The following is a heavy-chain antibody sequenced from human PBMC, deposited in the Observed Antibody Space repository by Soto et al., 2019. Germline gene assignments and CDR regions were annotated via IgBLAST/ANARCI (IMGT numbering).Heavy chain of an antibody. CDR1: GFTFDDYA. J-gene: IGHJ5*02. V-gene: IGHV3-9*01. D-gene: IGHD2-2*01. CDR3: AKDMCSSYRCYLWGSFDP. CDR2: ISWNSGII. Sequence: GGSLRLSCAASGFTFDDYAMHWVRQAPGKGLEWVSGISWNSGIIGYADSVKGRFTISRDNAKNSLYLQMNSLRTEDTAFYYCAKDMCSSYRCYLWGSFDPWGQGTLVTVSS.